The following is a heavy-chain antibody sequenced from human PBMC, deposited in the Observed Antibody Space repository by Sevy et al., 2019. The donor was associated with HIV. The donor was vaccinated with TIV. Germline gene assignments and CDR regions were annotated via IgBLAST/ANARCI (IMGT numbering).Heavy chain of an antibody. CDR2: ISSSGSTI. D-gene: IGHD5-12*01. Sequence: GGSLRLSCAASGFTFSDYYMTWIRQAPGKGLEWVSYISSSGSTIYYADSVKGRFTISRDNAKNSIYLQMNSLRAEDTAVYYCAREDMATTRGTFDYWGQGTLVTVSS. CDR1: GFTFSDYY. CDR3: AREDMATTRGTFDY. V-gene: IGHV3-11*01. J-gene: IGHJ4*02.